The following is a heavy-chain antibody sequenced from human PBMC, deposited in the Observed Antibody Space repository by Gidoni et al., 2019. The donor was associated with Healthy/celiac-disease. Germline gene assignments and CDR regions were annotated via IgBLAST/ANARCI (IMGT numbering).Heavy chain of an antibody. CDR3: AREMATVTTRWYFDL. V-gene: IGHV4-4*07. D-gene: IGHD4-17*01. CDR2: IYTSEST. J-gene: IGHJ2*01. CDR1: GGSISSYY. Sequence: SETLSLTCTVSGGSISSYYWSWIRQPAGKGLEWIGRIYTSESTNYNPSLKRRVTMSVDTSKNQFSLKLSSVTAADTAVYYCAREMATVTTRWYFDLWGRGTLVTVSS.